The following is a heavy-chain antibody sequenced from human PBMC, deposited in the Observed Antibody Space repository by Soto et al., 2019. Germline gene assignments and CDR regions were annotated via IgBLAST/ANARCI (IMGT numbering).Heavy chain of an antibody. J-gene: IGHJ4*02. CDR1: GFTFSSYG. CDR3: ARSEVTTRYNYFYY. CDR2: IWYDGSNK. V-gene: IGHV3-33*01. D-gene: IGHD4-17*01. Sequence: GGSLRLSCAASGFTFSSYGMHWVRQAPGKGLEWVAVIWYDGSNKYYADSVKGRFTISRDNSKNTLYLQMNSLRAEDTAVYYCARSEVTTRYNYFYYWGQGTLVTVSS.